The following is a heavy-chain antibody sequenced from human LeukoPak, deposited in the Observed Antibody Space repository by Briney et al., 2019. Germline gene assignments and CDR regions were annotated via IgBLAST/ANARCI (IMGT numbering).Heavy chain of an antibody. J-gene: IGHJ4*02. CDR2: IYPGDSDT. V-gene: IGHV5-51*01. Sequence: LGESLKISCKASGYSFTNYWIGWVRQMPGKGLEWMGIIYPGDSDTRYSPSFQGQVTISADKSISTAYLQWSSLKASDSAMYYCARIPKVGTSMSRYFDYWGQGTLVTVSS. CDR3: ARIPKVGTSMSRYFDY. D-gene: IGHD4-23*01. CDR1: GYSFTNYW.